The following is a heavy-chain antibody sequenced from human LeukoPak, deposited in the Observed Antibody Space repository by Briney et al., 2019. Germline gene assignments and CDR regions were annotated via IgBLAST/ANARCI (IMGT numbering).Heavy chain of an antibody. Sequence: PSETLSLTCTVSGGSISSYYWSWIRQPPGKGLEWIGYIYYSGSTNYNPSLKSRVTISVDTSKNQFSLKLSSVTAADTAVYYCARTDTAMVISSWFDPWGQGTLVTVSS. CDR1: GGSISSYY. CDR3: ARTDTAMVISSWFDP. J-gene: IGHJ5*02. CDR2: IYYSGST. D-gene: IGHD5-18*01. V-gene: IGHV4-59*01.